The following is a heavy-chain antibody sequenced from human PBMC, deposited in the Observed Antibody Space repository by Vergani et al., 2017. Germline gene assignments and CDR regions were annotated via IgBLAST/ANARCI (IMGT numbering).Heavy chain of an antibody. D-gene: IGHD5-24*01. CDR3: ARPPQDGYNGIYFDY. CDR1: GFTFSSYG. CDR2: IWYDGSNK. Sequence: VQLVESGGGLIQPGGSLRLSCAASGFTFSSYGMHWVRQAPGKGLEWVAVIWYDGSNKYYADSVKGRFTISRDNSKNTLYLQMNSLRAEDTAVYYCARPPQDGYNGIYFDYWGQGTLVTVSS. V-gene: IGHV3-33*01. J-gene: IGHJ4*02.